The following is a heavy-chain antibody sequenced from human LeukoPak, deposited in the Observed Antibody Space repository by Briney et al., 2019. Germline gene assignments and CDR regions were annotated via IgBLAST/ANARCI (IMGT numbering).Heavy chain of an antibody. V-gene: IGHV4-59*01. CDR3: AGSPNPYYFDF. CDR1: GGSISSYC. Sequence: SETLSLTCTVSGGSISSYCWSLIRQSPEKGLEWIGYIYYTGNTNYNPSLKSRVTILVDASKNQFSLNLSSVAAADTAVYYCAGSPNPYYFDFWGQGSLVTVSS. J-gene: IGHJ4*02. D-gene: IGHD6-19*01. CDR2: IYYTGNT.